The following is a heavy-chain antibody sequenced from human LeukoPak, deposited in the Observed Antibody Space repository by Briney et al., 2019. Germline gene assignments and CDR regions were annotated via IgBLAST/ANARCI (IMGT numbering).Heavy chain of an antibody. CDR3: ATNRDGYNYYLDY. D-gene: IGHD5-24*01. CDR2: IYSGGST. J-gene: IGHJ4*02. CDR1: GFTVSSNY. V-gene: IGHV3-53*01. Sequence: PGGSLRLSCAASGFTVSSNYISCVRQAPGKGLEWVSVIYSGGSTYYAASVKGRFTISRDNSKNTLYLQMNSLRAEDTAVYYCATNRDGYNYYLDYWGQGTLVTVSS.